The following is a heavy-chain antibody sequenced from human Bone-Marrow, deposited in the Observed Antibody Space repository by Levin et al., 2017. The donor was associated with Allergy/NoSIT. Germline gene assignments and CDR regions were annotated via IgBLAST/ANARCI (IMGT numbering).Heavy chain of an antibody. V-gene: IGHV3-9*01. CDR1: GFTFTDYA. CDR3: ARHKDYGGNGYYYYGMDV. D-gene: IGHD4-23*01. J-gene: IGHJ6*02. Sequence: GGSLRLSCAASGFTFTDYAIHWIRQAPGRGLEWVSGVSWNSGTIGYADSVKGRFTISRDNAKNSLYLQMNSLITEDTALYFCARHKDYGGNGYYYYGMDVWGQGTTVTVSS. CDR2: VSWNSGTI.